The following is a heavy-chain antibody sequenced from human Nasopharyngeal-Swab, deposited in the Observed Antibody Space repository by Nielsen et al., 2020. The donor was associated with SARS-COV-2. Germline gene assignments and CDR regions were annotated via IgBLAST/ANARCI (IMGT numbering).Heavy chain of an antibody. CDR3: ARDRGEAANYYDSSGSFDY. J-gene: IGHJ4*02. V-gene: IGHV1-46*01. Sequence: ASVKVSCKASGYTFTSYYMHWVRQAPGQGLEWMGIINPSGGSTSYAQKFQGRVTMTRDTSTSTVYMELSSLRSEDTAMYYCARDRGEAANYYDSSGSFDYWGQGTLVTVSS. D-gene: IGHD3-22*01. CDR1: GYTFTSYY. CDR2: INPSGGST.